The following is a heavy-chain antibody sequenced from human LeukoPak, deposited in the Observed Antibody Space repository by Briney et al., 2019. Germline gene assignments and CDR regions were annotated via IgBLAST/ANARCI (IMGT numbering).Heavy chain of an antibody. CDR2: ITPIFGTT. CDR3: ARDGPYCRSISCLYWFDP. CDR1: GGTFSSYA. Sequence: GASVKVSCKASGGTFSSYAISWVRQAPGQGLEWMGGITPIFGTTNYAQKFQGRVTITADESTNTAYLELSSLRSDDTAVYYCARDGPYCRSISCLYWFDPWGQGTLVTVSS. J-gene: IGHJ5*02. D-gene: IGHD2-2*01. V-gene: IGHV1-69*13.